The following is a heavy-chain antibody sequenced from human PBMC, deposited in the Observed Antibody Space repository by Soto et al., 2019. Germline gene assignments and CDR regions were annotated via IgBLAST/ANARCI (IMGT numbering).Heavy chain of an antibody. Sequence: SETLSLTCAVYGGSFSGYYWSWIRQPPGKGLEWIGEINHSGSTNYNPSLKSRVTISVDTSKNQFSLKLSSVTAADTAVYYCARGENSTVVVAQNYYYYYYMDVWGKGTTVTVSS. D-gene: IGHD2-15*01. CDR1: GGSFSGYY. CDR3: ARGENSTVVVAQNYYYYYYMDV. CDR2: INHSGST. J-gene: IGHJ6*03. V-gene: IGHV4-34*01.